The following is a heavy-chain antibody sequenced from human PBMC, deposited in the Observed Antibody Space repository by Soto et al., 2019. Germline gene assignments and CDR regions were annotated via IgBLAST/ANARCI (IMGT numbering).Heavy chain of an antibody. CDR3: ARGRVVVVVAATQDWFDP. V-gene: IGHV3-30*03. D-gene: IGHD2-15*01. J-gene: IGHJ5*02. CDR2: ISYDGSNK. Sequence: GGSLRLSCAASGFNFSSYGMHWVRQAPGKGLEWVAVISYDGSNKYYADSVKGRFTISRDNSKNTLYLQMNSLRAEDTAVYYCARGRVVVVVAATQDWFDPWGQGTLVTVSS. CDR1: GFNFSSYG.